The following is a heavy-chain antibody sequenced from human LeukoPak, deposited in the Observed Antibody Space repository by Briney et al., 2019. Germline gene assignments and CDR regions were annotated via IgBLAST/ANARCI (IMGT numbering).Heavy chain of an antibody. D-gene: IGHD5-18*01. Sequence: SETLSLTCTVSGGSISSYYWSWIRQPPGKGLEWIGYIYYSGSTNYNPSLKSRVTISVDTSKNQFSLKLSSVTAADTAVYYCARGSRSAMVMYWGQGTLVTVSS. CDR3: ARGSRSAMVMY. J-gene: IGHJ4*02. CDR1: GGSISSYY. CDR2: IYYSGST. V-gene: IGHV4-59*12.